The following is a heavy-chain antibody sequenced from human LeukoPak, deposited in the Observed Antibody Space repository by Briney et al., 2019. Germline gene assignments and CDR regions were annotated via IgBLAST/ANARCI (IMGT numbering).Heavy chain of an antibody. CDR3: AKQPGSVVDSSGSLSRH. V-gene: IGHV3-23*01. Sequence: TGGSLRLSCAASGFTFSSYAMSWVRQAPGKGLEWVSTISGSGASTYYADSVKGRFTISRDNSKNTLYLQMNSLRAEDTAVYYCAKQPGSVVDSSGSLSRHWGQGTLVTVSS. CDR2: ISGSGAST. CDR1: GFTFSSYA. J-gene: IGHJ4*02. D-gene: IGHD3-22*01.